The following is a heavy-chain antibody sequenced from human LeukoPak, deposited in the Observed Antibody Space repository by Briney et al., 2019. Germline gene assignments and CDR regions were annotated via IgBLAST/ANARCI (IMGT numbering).Heavy chain of an antibody. CDR1: GYTSTSYG. CDR3: ARDYYDSSGYLRDY. D-gene: IGHD3-22*01. CDR2: ISAYNGNT. Sequence: ASVKVSCKASGYTSTSYGISWVRQAPGQGLEWMGWISAYNGNTNCAQKLQGRITMTTDTSTSTAYMDLRSLRSDDTAVYYCARDYYDSSGYLRDYWGQGTLVTVSS. V-gene: IGHV1-18*01. J-gene: IGHJ4*02.